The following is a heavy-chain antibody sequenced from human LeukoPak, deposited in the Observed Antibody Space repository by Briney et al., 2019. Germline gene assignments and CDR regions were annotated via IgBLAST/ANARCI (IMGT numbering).Heavy chain of an antibody. CDR2: ISGSGGST. V-gene: IGHV3-23*01. J-gene: IGHJ5*02. Sequence: GGSLRLSCAASGFTFSSYEMNWVRQAPGKGLEWVSAISGSGGSTYYADSVKGRFTTSRDNSKNTLYLQMNSLRAEDTAVYYCAKITMVRVINWFDPWGQGTLVTVSS. D-gene: IGHD3-10*01. CDR3: AKITMVRVINWFDP. CDR1: GFTFSSYE.